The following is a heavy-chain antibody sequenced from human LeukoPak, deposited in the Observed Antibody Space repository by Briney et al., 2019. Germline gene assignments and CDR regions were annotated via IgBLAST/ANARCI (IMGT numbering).Heavy chain of an antibody. D-gene: IGHD3-10*01. CDR2: INHSGST. CDR1: GGAIDRDH. V-gene: IGHV4-34*01. J-gene: IGHJ6*02. CDR3: ARVMGNYYGSGSDV. Sequence: SETLSLTCTVSGGAIDRDHWSWIRQPPGKGLEWIGEINHSGSTNYNPSLKSRVTISVDTSKNQFSLKLSSVTAADTAVYYCARVMGNYYGSGSDVWGQGTTVTVSS.